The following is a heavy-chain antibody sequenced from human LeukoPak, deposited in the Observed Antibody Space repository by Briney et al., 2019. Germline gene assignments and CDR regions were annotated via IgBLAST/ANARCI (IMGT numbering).Heavy chain of an antibody. D-gene: IGHD5-18*01. CDR1: GFTVSNNS. J-gene: IGHJ4*02. V-gene: IGHV3-53*01. CDR3: LYGYTLDF. CDR2: IYSGGST. Sequence: GGSLRLSCAASGFTVSNNSMNWVRHTPGKGLEWVSIIYSGGSTNYADSVKGRFTISRDNSKNTLYLQMNSLRAEDTAVYYCLYGYTLDFWGQGTLVTVSS.